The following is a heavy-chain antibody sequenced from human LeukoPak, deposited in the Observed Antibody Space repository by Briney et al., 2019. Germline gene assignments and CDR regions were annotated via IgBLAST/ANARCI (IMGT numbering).Heavy chain of an antibody. CDR2: IYYSGST. V-gene: IGHV4-59*01. J-gene: IGHJ4*02. CDR3: ARGPLYDYVWGSYRYGVYFNY. Sequence: SETLSLTCTVSGGSISSYYWSWIRQPPGKGLEWIGYIYYSGSTNYNPSLKSRVTTSVDTSKNQFSLKLSSVTAADTVVYYCARGPLYDYVWGSYRYGVYFNYWGQGTLVTVSS. CDR1: GGSISSYY. D-gene: IGHD3-16*02.